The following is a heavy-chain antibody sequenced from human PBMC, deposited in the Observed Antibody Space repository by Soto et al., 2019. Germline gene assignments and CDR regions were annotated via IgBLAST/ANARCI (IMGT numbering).Heavy chain of an antibody. J-gene: IGHJ6*02. CDR2: IIPIFGTA. V-gene: IGHV1-69*13. CDR1: GGTFSSYA. Sequence: ASVKVSCKASGGTFSSYAISWVRQAPGQGLEWMGGIIPIFGTANYAQKFQGRVTITADESTSTAYMELSSLRSEDTAVYYCANAYDYGGTDYYYYGMDVWGQGTTVTVSS. D-gene: IGHD4-17*01. CDR3: ANAYDYGGTDYYYYGMDV.